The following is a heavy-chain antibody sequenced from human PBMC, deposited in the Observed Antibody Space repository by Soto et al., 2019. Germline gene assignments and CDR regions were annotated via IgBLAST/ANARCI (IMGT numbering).Heavy chain of an antibody. CDR2: INHSGST. D-gene: IGHD1-26*01. J-gene: IGHJ4*02. Sequence: ASETLSLTCAVYGGSFSGYYWSWIRQPPGKGLEWIGEINHSGSTNYNPSLKSRVTISVDTSKNQFSLELSSVTAADTAVYYCARGGYSGSYHPFDYWGQGTLVTVSS. V-gene: IGHV4-34*01. CDR1: GGSFSGYY. CDR3: ARGGYSGSYHPFDY.